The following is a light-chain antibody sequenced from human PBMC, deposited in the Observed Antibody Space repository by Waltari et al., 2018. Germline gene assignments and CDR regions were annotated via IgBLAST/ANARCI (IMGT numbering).Light chain of an antibody. CDR2: RND. J-gene: IGLJ2*01. CDR3: ATRDDSLSAPV. CDR1: SSNIGSHY. V-gene: IGLV1-47*01. Sequence: QSGLTQAPSAAGTPGQRVAISCSGSSSNIGSHYVNWYQHVPGTAPKRLIYRNDQRRSGVPDRFSASKSGTSASLAISGLRSEDEADYYCATRDDSLSAPVFGGGTKVTVL.